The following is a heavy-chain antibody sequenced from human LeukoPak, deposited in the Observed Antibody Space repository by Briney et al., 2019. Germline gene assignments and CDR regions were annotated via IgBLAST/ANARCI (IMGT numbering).Heavy chain of an antibody. J-gene: IGHJ6*03. CDR2: INWNGGST. CDR3: AREGCSGTSCARSYYFYMDV. Sequence: PGGSLRLSCAASGFTFDDYGMSWVRQAPGKGLEWVSGINWNGGSTGYADSVKGRFTISRDNAKNSLYLEMNSLTAEDTAVYYCAREGCSGTSCARSYYFYMDVWGKGTTVTVSS. V-gene: IGHV3-20*04. D-gene: IGHD2-2*01. CDR1: GFTFDDYG.